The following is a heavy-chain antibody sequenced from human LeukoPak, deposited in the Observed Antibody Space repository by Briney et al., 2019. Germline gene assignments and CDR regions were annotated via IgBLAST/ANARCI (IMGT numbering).Heavy chain of an antibody. CDR1: GFTFSNYA. J-gene: IGHJ4*02. D-gene: IGHD2-2*02. V-gene: IGHV3-30-3*01. Sequence: PGGSLRLSCAASGFTFSNYAIHWVRQAPGKGLEWVAIISYDGFNKYYADSVKGRFTISRDNSKNTLYLQMNSLRGDDTAVYYCARADCSSTTCYTIHYWGQGTLVTVSS. CDR2: ISYDGFNK. CDR3: ARADCSSTTCYTIHY.